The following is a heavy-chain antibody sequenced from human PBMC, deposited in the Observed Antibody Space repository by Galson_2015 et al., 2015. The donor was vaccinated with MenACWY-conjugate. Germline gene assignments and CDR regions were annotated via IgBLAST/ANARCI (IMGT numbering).Heavy chain of an antibody. CDR3: AKDLTRYCSGGSCDNFDY. CDR1: GFTFSNYG. Sequence: SLRLSCAASGFTFSNYGMHWVRQAPGKGLEWVAVVSYDGSNKYYADSVKGRFTISRDNSKNTLYLQMNSLRPEDTAVYYCAKDLTRYCSGGSCDNFDYWGQGTLVTVSS. D-gene: IGHD2-15*01. V-gene: IGHV3-30*18. CDR2: VSYDGSNK. J-gene: IGHJ4*02.